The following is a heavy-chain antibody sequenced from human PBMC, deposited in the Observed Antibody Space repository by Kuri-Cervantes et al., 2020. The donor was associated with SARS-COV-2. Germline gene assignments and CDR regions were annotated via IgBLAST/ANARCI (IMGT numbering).Heavy chain of an antibody. CDR1: GFTFSSYA. CDR3: AREEDSNSSSLFDY. J-gene: IGHJ4*02. CDR2: ISGSGGST. V-gene: IGHV3-23*01. Sequence: GESLKISCAASGFTFSSYAMSWVRQAPGKGLEWVSAISGSGGSTYYADSVRGRFTISRDNSKNTLYLQINSLRAEDTAVYYCAREEDSNSSSLFDYWGQGTLVTVSS. D-gene: IGHD6-6*01.